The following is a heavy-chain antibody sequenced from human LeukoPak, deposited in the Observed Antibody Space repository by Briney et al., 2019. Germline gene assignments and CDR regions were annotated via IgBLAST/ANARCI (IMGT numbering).Heavy chain of an antibody. CDR1: GLIFSRYD. CDR3: ARAQGGDCSSTSCYRYFDC. CDR2: ISYDGRNK. D-gene: IGHD2-2*01. Sequence: LRLLCGVWGLIFSRYDLHGASEAPSKGLVYVAVISYDGRNKYYAEFVKERFPIYRDNYKNTLHQEMNSLNAEDTAGYYCARAQGGDCSSTSCYRYFDCWGQGTLVTVSS. V-gene: IGHV3-30*04. J-gene: IGHJ4*02.